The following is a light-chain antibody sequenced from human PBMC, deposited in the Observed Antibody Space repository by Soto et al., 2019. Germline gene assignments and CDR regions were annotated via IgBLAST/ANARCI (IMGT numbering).Light chain of an antibody. J-gene: IGKJ1*01. CDR2: GAS. V-gene: IGKV3D-7*01. Sequence: EIVMTQSPSTLSWSAGDRATLSCGASQFISSNYSSWYQQKPGQAPRLLIYGASTRATGIPDRFSGSGYETDFNLTISSLQTEDFAVYYCQQDYNLPWTFGHGTKVDIK. CDR1: QFISSNY. CDR3: QQDYNLPWT.